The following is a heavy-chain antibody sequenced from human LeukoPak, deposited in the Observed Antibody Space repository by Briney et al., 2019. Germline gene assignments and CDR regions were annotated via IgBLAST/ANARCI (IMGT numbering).Heavy chain of an antibody. CDR2: ISYDGSNK. CDR3: ARDRSRYNWNYSAFDI. Sequence: GGSLRLSCAASGSTFSSYAMHWVRQAPGKGLEWVAVISYDGSNKYYADSVKGRFTISRDNSKNTLYLQMNSLRTEDTAVYYCARDRSRYNWNYSAFDIWGQGTMVTVSS. V-gene: IGHV3-30-3*01. CDR1: GSTFSSYA. J-gene: IGHJ3*02. D-gene: IGHD1-7*01.